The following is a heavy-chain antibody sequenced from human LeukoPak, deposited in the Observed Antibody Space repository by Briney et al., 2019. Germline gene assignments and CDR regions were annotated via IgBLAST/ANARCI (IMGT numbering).Heavy chain of an antibody. CDR3: ARAQHDYRLTPYYYYYYMDV. D-gene: IGHD4-11*01. J-gene: IGHJ6*03. Sequence: PSETLSLTCTVSGGSINSGNYYWSWIRQPAGKGLEWIGRIYTSGSTNYNPSLKSRVTISVDTSKNEFSLKLSSVTAADTAVYYCARAQHDYRLTPYYYYYYMDVWGKGTTVTVSS. CDR2: IYTSGST. CDR1: GGSINSGNYY. V-gene: IGHV4-61*02.